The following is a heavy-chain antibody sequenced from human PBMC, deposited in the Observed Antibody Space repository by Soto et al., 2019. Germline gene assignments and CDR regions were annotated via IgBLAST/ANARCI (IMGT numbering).Heavy chain of an antibody. CDR1: GFTFSSYG. Sequence: QVQLVESGGGVVQPGRSLRLSCAASGFTFSSYGMHWVRQAPGKGLEWVAVIWYDGSNKYYADSVKGRFTISRDNSKNTLYLQMNSLRAEDTAVYYCARDGLAYCGGDCYTHFDYWGQGTLVTVSS. V-gene: IGHV3-33*01. J-gene: IGHJ4*02. D-gene: IGHD2-21*02. CDR2: IWYDGSNK. CDR3: ARDGLAYCGGDCYTHFDY.